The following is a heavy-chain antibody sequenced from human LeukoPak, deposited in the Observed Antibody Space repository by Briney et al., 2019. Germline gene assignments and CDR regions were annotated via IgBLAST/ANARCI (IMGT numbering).Heavy chain of an antibody. D-gene: IGHD3-22*01. Sequence: GGSLRLSYAASGFTFSTYSMNWVRQAPGKGLEWVSYISSSSSTIYYADSVKGRFTIPRDSAKNSLYLQMNSLRDEDTAVYYCARDGHYYDSSGYFRGYGMDVWGQGTTVTVSS. CDR2: ISSSSSTI. CDR3: ARDGHYYDSSGYFRGYGMDV. V-gene: IGHV3-48*02. CDR1: GFTFSTYS. J-gene: IGHJ6*02.